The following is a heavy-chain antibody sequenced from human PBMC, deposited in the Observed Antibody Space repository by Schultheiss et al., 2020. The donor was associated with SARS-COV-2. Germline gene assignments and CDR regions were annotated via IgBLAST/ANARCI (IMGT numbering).Heavy chain of an antibody. Sequence: SETLSLNCGVSGGSSFTGYYYTWIRQPPGKGLEWVGEIDHIGGTDYNPSLKSRVSISIDTSKKQFSLRLTSVTAADSATYYCARGRYYGSGSYIRGPWGQGNQVTVSS. CDR2: IDHIGGT. D-gene: IGHD3-10*01. V-gene: IGHV4-34*01. CDR1: GGSSFTGYY. J-gene: IGHJ5*02. CDR3: ARGRYYGSGSYIRGP.